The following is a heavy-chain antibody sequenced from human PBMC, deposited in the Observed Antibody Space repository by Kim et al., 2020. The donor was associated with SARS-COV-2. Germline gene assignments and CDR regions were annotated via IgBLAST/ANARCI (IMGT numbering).Heavy chain of an antibody. D-gene: IGHD2-15*01. V-gene: IGHV1-69*04. CDR1: GGTFSSYA. CDR3: ASLVVVAALDAFDI. CDR2: IIPILGIA. J-gene: IGHJ3*02. Sequence: SVKVSCKASGGTFSSYAISWVRQAPGQGLEWMGRIIPILGIANYAQKFQGRVTITADKSTSTAYMELSSLRSEDTAVYYCASLVVVAALDAFDIWGQGTMVTVSS.